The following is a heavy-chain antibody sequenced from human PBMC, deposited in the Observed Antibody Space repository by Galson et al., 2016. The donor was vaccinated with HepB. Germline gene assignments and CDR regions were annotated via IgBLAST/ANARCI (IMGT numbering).Heavy chain of an antibody. CDR2: ISYHGSKK. CDR1: GFTLRSYT. Sequence: SLRLSCAASGFTLRSYTVYWVRQAPGKGLEWVAIISYHGSKKYYADSVKGRFTISRDNSKNTLYLQMNSLRAEDTAVYYCARELGVTTFSDYYYYVMDVWGQGTTVTVSS. CDR3: ARELGVTTFSDYYYYVMDV. V-gene: IGHV3-30-3*01. D-gene: IGHD4-17*01. J-gene: IGHJ6*02.